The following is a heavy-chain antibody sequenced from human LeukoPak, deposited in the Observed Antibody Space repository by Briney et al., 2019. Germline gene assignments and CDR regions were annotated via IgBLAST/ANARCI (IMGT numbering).Heavy chain of an antibody. D-gene: IGHD6-19*01. CDR1: GDSVSSNSVS. CDR3: ARDRPNSSGWTPLDY. V-gene: IGHV6-1*01. J-gene: IGHJ4*02. CDR2: TYYRSKWYY. Sequence: ASHTLSLTCAISGDSVSSNSVSWNWIRQSPSRGLEWLGRTYYRSKWYYDYALSVKSRITVNPDTSKNQFSLQLNSVTPEDTAVYYCARDRPNSSGWTPLDYWGQGTLVTVSS.